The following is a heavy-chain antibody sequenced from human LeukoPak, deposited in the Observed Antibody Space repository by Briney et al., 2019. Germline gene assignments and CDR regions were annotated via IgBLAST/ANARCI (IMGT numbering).Heavy chain of an antibody. J-gene: IGHJ3*01. D-gene: IGHD3-3*01. CDR2: VYYSALT. Sequence: SETLSLTCTVSNVSFRDHYWSWLRQSPGKGLEWIGYVYYSALTNYNPSLKSRVTISIDTSKNQFSLHLNSVTAADTAVYYCAKYYDFWSGDDAFDVWGHGTMVIVSS. V-gene: IGHV4-59*11. CDR3: AKYYDFWSGDDAFDV. CDR1: NVSFRDHY.